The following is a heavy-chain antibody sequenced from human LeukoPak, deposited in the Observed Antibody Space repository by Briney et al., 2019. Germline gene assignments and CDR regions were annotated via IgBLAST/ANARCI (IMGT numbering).Heavy chain of an antibody. J-gene: IGHJ5*02. Sequence: PSETPTLTCAVYGGSFSGDYWSWIRQPPGKGLEWIGEINHSGSINYNPSLKSRVTMSLDTSKNQFSLKMSSVTAADTAVYYCARGPMRGWFDPWGQGTLVTVSS. D-gene: IGHD3-16*01. CDR3: ARGPMRGWFDP. CDR1: GGSFSGDY. V-gene: IGHV4-34*01. CDR2: INHSGSI.